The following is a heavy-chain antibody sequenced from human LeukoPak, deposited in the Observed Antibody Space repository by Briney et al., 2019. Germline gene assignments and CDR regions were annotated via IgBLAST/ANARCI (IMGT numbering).Heavy chain of an antibody. CDR3: ARGPRYSPDY. CDR1: GYTFTNYG. Sequence: ASVKVSCKASGYTFTNYGITWVRQAPGQGLEWMGWISAYSGNTNYAQKLQGRVTMTTDTHTSTAYMELRSLRSDDTAVYYCARGPRYSPDYWGQGTLVTVSS. D-gene: IGHD1-1*01. CDR2: ISAYSGNT. J-gene: IGHJ4*02. V-gene: IGHV1-18*01.